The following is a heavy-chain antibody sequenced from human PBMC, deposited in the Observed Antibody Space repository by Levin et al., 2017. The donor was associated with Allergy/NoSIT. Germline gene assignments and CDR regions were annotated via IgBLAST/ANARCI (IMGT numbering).Heavy chain of an antibody. CDR1: GFTFSSYA. CDR3: ARAALGATNY. CDR2: ISYDGSNK. D-gene: IGHD1-26*01. Sequence: GESLKISCAASGFTFSSYAMHWVRQAPGKGLEWVAVISYDGSNKYYADSVKGRFTISRDNSKNTLYLQMNSLRAEDTAVYYCARAALGATNYWGQGTLVTVSS. J-gene: IGHJ4*02. V-gene: IGHV3-30-3*01.